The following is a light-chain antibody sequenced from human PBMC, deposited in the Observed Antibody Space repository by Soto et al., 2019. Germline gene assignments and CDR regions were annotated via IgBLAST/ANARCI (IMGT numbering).Light chain of an antibody. CDR3: SSHTSITTFVV. CDR2: DVT. V-gene: IGLV2-14*03. J-gene: IGLJ2*01. Sequence: QSVLTQPASVSGSPGQSITLSCTGTRSDVGGYNYVSWYQQHPGKAPKLIIFDVTYRPSGVSDRYSGSKSGNTASLTISGLQPEDEADYFCSSHTSITTFVVFGGGTKLTVL. CDR1: RSDVGGYNY.